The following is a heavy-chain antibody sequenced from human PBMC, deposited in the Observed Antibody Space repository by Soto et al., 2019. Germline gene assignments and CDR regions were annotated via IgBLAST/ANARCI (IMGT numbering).Heavy chain of an antibody. Sequence: QVQLQQWGAGLSKPSETLSLTCAVYGGSFSGYYWSWIRQPPGKGLEWIGEINHSGSTNYNPSLKSRVTISVDTSKNQFSLKLSSVTAADTAVYYCARGRDIVVVVAATPDWFDPWGQGTLVTVSS. CDR2: INHSGST. CDR3: ARGRDIVVVVAATPDWFDP. J-gene: IGHJ5*02. D-gene: IGHD2-15*01. V-gene: IGHV4-34*01. CDR1: GGSFSGYY.